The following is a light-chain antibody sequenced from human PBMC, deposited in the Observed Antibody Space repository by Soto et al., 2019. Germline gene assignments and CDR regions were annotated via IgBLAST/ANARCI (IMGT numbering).Light chain of an antibody. V-gene: IGKV3-20*01. CDR3: HQYGSSPWT. Sequence: EIVLTQSPGSLSLSPGERATLSCRASQSVGSSYLAWYQQKPGQAPRLLMYAASSRATGIPDRFSGSGSGTDFTLTISRLEPEDFAVYYCHQYGSSPWTFGQGTKVDIK. CDR1: QSVGSSY. CDR2: AAS. J-gene: IGKJ1*01.